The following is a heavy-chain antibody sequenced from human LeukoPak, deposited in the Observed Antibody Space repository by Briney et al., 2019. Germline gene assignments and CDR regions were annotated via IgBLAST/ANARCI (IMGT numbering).Heavy chain of an antibody. CDR3: ARIIAYSYGYYLDY. CDR2: IIPIFGTA. J-gene: IGHJ4*02. Sequence: SVKVSCKASGGTFSSYAISWVRQAPGQGLEWMGGIIPIFGTANYAQKFQGRVTITADKSTSTAYMELSSLRSDDTAVYYCARIIAYSYGYYLDYWGQGTLVTVSS. D-gene: IGHD5-18*01. V-gene: IGHV1-69*06. CDR1: GGTFSSYA.